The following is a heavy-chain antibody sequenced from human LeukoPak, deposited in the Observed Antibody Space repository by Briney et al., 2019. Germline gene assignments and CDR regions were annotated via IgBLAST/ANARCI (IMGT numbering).Heavy chain of an antibody. V-gene: IGHV3-23*01. D-gene: IGHD4-23*01. J-gene: IGHJ6*02. Sequence: GGSLRLSCAASGFTFSSYAMSWVRQAPGKGLEWVSAISGSGGSTYYADSVKGRFTISRDNSKNTLYLQMNSLRAEDTAVYFCARGGNENYYYGMDVWGQGTTVTVSS. CDR1: GFTFSSYA. CDR2: ISGSGGST. CDR3: ARGGNENYYYGMDV.